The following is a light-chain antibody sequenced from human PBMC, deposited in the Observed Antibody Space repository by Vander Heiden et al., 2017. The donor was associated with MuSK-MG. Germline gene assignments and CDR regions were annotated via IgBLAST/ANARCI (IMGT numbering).Light chain of an antibody. Sequence: DIQMTQSPSSLSASVGDRVTITCQASQDISTYLNWYRQKPGKAPELLIYDASNLKAGVKSRFSGSGYGTDFTFTIRSLQPEDIATYYCQLYGHLHGVFTFGHGTKVDFK. CDR3: QLYGHLHGVFT. V-gene: IGKV1-33*01. J-gene: IGKJ3*01. CDR1: QDISTY. CDR2: DAS.